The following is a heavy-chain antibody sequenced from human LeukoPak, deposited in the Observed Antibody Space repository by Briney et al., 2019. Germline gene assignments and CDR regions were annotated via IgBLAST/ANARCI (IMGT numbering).Heavy chain of an antibody. J-gene: IGHJ4*02. CDR2: ISGSGSAT. D-gene: IGHD2-2*02. Sequence: GGPLRLSCAASGFTFSNYGMSWVRQAPGKGLEWVSTISGSGSATYNAGSVKGRFTTFRDNSNNTLYLQMNSLRAEDTAVYYCAKTEAPAAIRAGSDYWGQGTLVTVSS. V-gene: IGHV3-23*01. CDR1: GFTFSNYG. CDR3: AKTEAPAAIRAGSDY.